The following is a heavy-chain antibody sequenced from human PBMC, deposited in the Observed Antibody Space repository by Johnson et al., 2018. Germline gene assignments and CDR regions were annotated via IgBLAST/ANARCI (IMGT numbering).Heavy chain of an antibody. V-gene: IGHV3-9*01. CDR1: GFTFDDYA. J-gene: IGHJ6*03. CDR3: AKSGERFGERDYMGV. CDR2: ISWHSGSI. Sequence: VQLVESGGGLVQPGRSLRLSCAASGFTFDDYAMHWVRQAPGKGLEWVSGISWHSGSIGYADSVKGRFTISRENAKNSLFLQMNSLRAEDTALYYCAKSGERFGERDYMGVWGKGTAVTVSS. D-gene: IGHD3-10*01.